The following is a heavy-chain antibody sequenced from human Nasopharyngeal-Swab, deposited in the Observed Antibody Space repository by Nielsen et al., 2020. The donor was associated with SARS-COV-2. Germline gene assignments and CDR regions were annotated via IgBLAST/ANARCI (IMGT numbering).Heavy chain of an antibody. CDR3: ARVYYDFWSGYYPYGMDV. CDR1: GGSISSYY. V-gene: IGHV4-59*12. D-gene: IGHD3-3*01. Sequence: GSLRLSCTVSGGSISSYYWSWIRQPPGKGLEWIGYIYYSGSTNYNPSLKSRVTISVDTSKNQFSLKLSSVTAADTAVYYCARVYYDFWSGYYPYGMDVWGQGTTVTVSS. CDR2: IYYSGST. J-gene: IGHJ6*02.